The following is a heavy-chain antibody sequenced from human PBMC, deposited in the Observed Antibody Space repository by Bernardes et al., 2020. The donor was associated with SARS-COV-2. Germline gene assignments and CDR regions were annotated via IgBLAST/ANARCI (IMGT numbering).Heavy chain of an antibody. V-gene: IGHV1-24*01. J-gene: IGHJ6*02. D-gene: IGHD2-2*01. CDR1: GYTLTELS. Sequence: ASVKVSCKVSGYTLTELSMHWVRQAPGKGLEWMGGFDPEDGETIYAQKFQGRVTMTEDTSTDTAYMELSSLRSEDTAVYYCARGKYQLRGSWYYNGLDVWGQGTTVTVSS. CDR3: ARGKYQLRGSWYYNGLDV. CDR2: FDPEDGET.